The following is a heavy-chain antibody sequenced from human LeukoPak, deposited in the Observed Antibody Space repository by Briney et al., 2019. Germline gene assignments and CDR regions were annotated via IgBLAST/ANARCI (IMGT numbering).Heavy chain of an antibody. Sequence: GGSLRLSCAASGCTFTNHAMHWVRQGTGKGLEWVSAIGTVGDTFYPGSVKGRFTISRENAKKSLYLQMNSLRAEDTAVYYCVRQKESHGNFDYWGQGTLVTVSS. CDR2: IGTVGDT. V-gene: IGHV3-13*01. D-gene: IGHD1-26*01. J-gene: IGHJ4*02. CDR1: GCTFTNHA. CDR3: VRQKESHGNFDY.